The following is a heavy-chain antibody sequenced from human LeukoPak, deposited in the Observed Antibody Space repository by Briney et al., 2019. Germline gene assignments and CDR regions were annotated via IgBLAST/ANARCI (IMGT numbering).Heavy chain of an antibody. CDR1: GYTFTSYG. CDR2: ISAYNGNT. Sequence: GASVKVSCKASGYTFTSYGISWVRQAPGQGLEWMGWISAYNGNTNYAQKFQGRVTMTTDTSTSTAYMELRSLRSDDTAVYYCARDLGSGYGVRGFDPWGQGTLVTVSS. J-gene: IGHJ5*02. D-gene: IGHD3-10*01. CDR3: ARDLGSGYGVRGFDP. V-gene: IGHV1-18*01.